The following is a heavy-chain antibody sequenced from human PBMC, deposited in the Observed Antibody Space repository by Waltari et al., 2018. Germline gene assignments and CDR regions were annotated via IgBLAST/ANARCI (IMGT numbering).Heavy chain of an antibody. J-gene: IGHJ4*02. D-gene: IGHD3-22*01. CDR2: INPNSGGT. Sequence: QVQLVQSGAEVKKPEASVKVSCKASGYTFTGYYMHWVRQAPGQGLEWMGRINPNSGGTNYAQKFQGRVTMTRDTSISTAYMELSRLRSDDTAVYYCASQLVTLSPGWDSSGYGYWGQGTLVTVSS. CDR3: ASQLVTLSPGWDSSGYGY. V-gene: IGHV1-2*06. CDR1: GYTFTGYY.